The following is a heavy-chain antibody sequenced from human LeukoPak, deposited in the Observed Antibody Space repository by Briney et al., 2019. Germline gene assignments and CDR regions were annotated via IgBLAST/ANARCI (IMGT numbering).Heavy chain of an antibody. CDR1: GDSVSSNSAA. CDR3: ARDQGALNS. D-gene: IGHD3-16*01. Sequence: SQTLSLTCAISGDSVSSNSAAWCWIRQSPSRGLEWLGRTYYRSGWYNDYAVSVQSRITINPGTSKNQFSLQLNSVTSEDTAVYCCARDQGALNSWGQGTLVTVSS. CDR2: TYYRSGWYN. V-gene: IGHV6-1*01. J-gene: IGHJ4*02.